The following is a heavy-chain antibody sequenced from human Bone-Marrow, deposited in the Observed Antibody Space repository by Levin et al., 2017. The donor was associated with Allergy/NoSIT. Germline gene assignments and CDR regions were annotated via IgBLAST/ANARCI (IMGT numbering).Heavy chain of an antibody. V-gene: IGHV4-39*01. CDR2: IHESGSP. Sequence: KSSETLSLTCTASGDSIRGSTYYWGWIRQPPGKGLEWIGSIHESGSPYYNPSLKSRVTISVDTSNNQFSLMLTSLTASDTAMYYCVRQVYSASDFQDYWGQGTLVSVSS. D-gene: IGHD1-26*01. J-gene: IGHJ4*02. CDR3: VRQVYSASDFQDY. CDR1: GDSIRGSTYY.